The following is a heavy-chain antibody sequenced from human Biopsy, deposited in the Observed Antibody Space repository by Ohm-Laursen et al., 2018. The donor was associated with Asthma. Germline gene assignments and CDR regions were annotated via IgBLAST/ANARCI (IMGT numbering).Heavy chain of an antibody. CDR2: HDHEEGGT. D-gene: IGHD4-17*01. CDR1: GYSLTDLS. CDR3: ASDFPKDYVRYNFQF. V-gene: IGHV1-24*01. J-gene: IGHJ4*02. Sequence: ASVKVSCKFSGYSLTDLSMHWVRQAPGQGLEWMGGHDHEEGGTVNARRFQGRVTMTEDTSTDTAYMELSSLSSDDTAVHYCASDFPKDYVRYNFQFWGQGTLVTFAS.